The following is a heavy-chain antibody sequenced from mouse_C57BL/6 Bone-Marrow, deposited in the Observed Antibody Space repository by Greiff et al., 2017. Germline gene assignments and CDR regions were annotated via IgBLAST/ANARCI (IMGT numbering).Heavy chain of an antibody. Sequence: DVKLQESGGGLVQPGGSLKLSCAASGIDFSRYWMSWVRRAPGKGLEWIGEINPDSSTINYAPSLKDKFIISRDNAKNTLYLQMSKVRSEDTALYYCARVYDGYYYAMDYWGQGTSVTVSS. V-gene: IGHV4-1*01. CDR1: GIDFSRYW. J-gene: IGHJ4*01. D-gene: IGHD2-3*01. CDR3: ARVYDGYYYAMDY. CDR2: INPDSSTI.